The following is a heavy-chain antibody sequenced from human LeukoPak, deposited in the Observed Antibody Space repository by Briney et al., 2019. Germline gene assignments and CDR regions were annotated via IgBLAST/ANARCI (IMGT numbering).Heavy chain of an antibody. Sequence: PGGSLRLSCAASGFTVSSNYMSWVRQAPGKGLEWVSAFSGSGGSTYYADSVKGRFTISRDNSKNTVYLQMNSLRAEDTAVYYCAKSSPPPINYWGQGTLVTVSS. CDR1: GFTVSSNY. D-gene: IGHD1-14*01. CDR3: AKSSPPPINY. J-gene: IGHJ4*02. V-gene: IGHV3-23*01. CDR2: FSGSGGST.